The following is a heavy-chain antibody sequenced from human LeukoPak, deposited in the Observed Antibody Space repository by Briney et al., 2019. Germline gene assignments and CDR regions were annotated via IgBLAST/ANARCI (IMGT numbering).Heavy chain of an antibody. CDR1: GFTFSSYW. J-gene: IGHJ4*02. CDR3: ARIPRYCSGGSCPQDYYFDY. D-gene: IGHD2-15*01. CDR2: IKRDGSEK. Sequence: PGGSLRLSCAASGFTFSSYWMSWVRQAPGKGLEWVANIKRDGSEKYYVDSVKGRFTISRDNAKNSLYLQMNSLRAEDTAVYYCARIPRYCSGGSCPQDYYFDYWGQGTLVTVSS. V-gene: IGHV3-7*01.